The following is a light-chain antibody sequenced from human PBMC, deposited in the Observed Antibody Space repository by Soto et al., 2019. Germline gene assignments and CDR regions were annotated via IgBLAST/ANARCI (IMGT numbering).Light chain of an antibody. V-gene: IGKV3-11*01. CDR1: QSVSSY. CDR3: QQRSSWPIT. CDR2: DAS. Sequence: IVLTQSPATLSLSLGARATLSCRASQSVSSYLAWYQQKPGQAPRLLIYDASNMATGIPARFSGSGSGTDFTLTISSLEPEDFAVYYCQQRSSWPITFGQGTRLEIK. J-gene: IGKJ5*01.